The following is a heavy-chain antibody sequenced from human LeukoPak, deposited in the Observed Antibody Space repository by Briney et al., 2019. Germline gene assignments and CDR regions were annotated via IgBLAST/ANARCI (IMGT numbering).Heavy chain of an antibody. V-gene: IGHV3-33*01. CDR3: ARSMYYYDSSAYRSEYGMDV. CDR1: GFTFSSYG. CDR2: IWYDGSNK. D-gene: IGHD3-22*01. J-gene: IGHJ6*02. Sequence: GGSLRLSCAASGFTFSSYGMHWVRQAPGKGLEWVAVIWYDGSNKHYADSVKGRFTISRDNSKNTLYLQMNSLRAEDTAVYYCARSMYYYDSSAYRSEYGMDVWGQGTTVTVSS.